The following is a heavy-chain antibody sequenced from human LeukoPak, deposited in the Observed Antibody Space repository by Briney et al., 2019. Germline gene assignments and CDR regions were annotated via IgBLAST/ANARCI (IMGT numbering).Heavy chain of an antibody. J-gene: IGHJ4*02. Sequence: SETLSLTCTVSGGSISSHYWSWIRQPPGKGLEWIGYIYYSGSTNYNPSLKSRVTISVDTSKNQFSLKLSSVTAADTAVYYCAREQALRGDPQPFDYWGQGTLVTVSS. D-gene: IGHD5-12*01. CDR3: AREQALRGDPQPFDY. CDR1: GGSISSHY. V-gene: IGHV4-59*11. CDR2: IYYSGST.